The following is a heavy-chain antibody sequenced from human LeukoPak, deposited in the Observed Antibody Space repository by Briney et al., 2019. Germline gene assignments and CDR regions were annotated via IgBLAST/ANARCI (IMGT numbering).Heavy chain of an antibody. D-gene: IGHD1-26*01. Sequence: GGSLRLSCAASGFTFSSYGMHWVRQAPGKGLEWVAFIHYDGTNEYYADSVKGRFTISRDNFKNTLYLQINSLRAEDTAVYYCARDPYSGGYGDYYYYYMDVWGKGTTVTISS. CDR2: IHYDGTNE. J-gene: IGHJ6*03. CDR3: ARDPYSGGYGDYYYYYMDV. V-gene: IGHV3-30*02. CDR1: GFTFSSYG.